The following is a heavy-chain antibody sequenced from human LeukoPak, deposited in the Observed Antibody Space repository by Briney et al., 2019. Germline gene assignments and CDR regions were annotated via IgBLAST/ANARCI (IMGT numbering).Heavy chain of an antibody. V-gene: IGHV1-2*02. D-gene: IGHD3-22*01. Sequence: ASVKVSCKASGCTFTGYYMHWVRQAPGQGLEWMGWINPNSGGTNYAQKFQGRVTMTRDTSISTAYMELSRLRSDDTAVYYCARSSYYDSSGYLYYYGMDVWGQGTTVTVSS. CDR2: INPNSGGT. CDR3: ARSSYYDSSGYLYYYGMDV. CDR1: GCTFTGYY. J-gene: IGHJ6*02.